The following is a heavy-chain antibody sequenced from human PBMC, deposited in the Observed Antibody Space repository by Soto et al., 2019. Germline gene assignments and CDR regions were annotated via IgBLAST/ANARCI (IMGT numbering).Heavy chain of an antibody. D-gene: IGHD4-17*01. J-gene: IGHJ6*03. CDR1: GYTFTSYG. V-gene: IGHV1-18*01. Sequence: ASVKVSCKASGYTFTSYGISWVRQAPGQGLEWMGWISAYNGNTNYAQKLQGRVTMTTDTSTSTAYMELRSLRSDDTAVYYCARAGVQDDYGAHYYYYYYMDVWGKGTTVTVSS. CDR2: ISAYNGNT. CDR3: ARAGVQDDYGAHYYYYYYMDV.